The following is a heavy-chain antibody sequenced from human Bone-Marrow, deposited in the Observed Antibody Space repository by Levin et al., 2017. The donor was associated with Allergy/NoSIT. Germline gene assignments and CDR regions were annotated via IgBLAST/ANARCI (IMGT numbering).Heavy chain of an antibody. CDR3: LRPPRLQPPDMNDY. V-gene: IGHV3-23*01. CDR1: GFAFSSYA. J-gene: IGHJ4*02. Sequence: GGSLRLSCEASGFAFSSYAMGWVRQAPGKGLQWVSSISGSGNSTFHADSVKGRFPIYRDNSKHTVYLQLNSLRGEDTGVFFCLRPPRLQPPDMNDYWGQGSMVTVSS. D-gene: IGHD5-18*01. CDR2: ISGSGNST.